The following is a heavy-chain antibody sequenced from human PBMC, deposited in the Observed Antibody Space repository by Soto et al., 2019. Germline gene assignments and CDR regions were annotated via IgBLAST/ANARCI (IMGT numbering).Heavy chain of an antibody. CDR3: ARALEEYSSSSGY. D-gene: IGHD6-6*01. V-gene: IGHV3-21*01. Sequence: PGGSLRPSCAASGFTFSSYSMNWVRQAPGKGLEWVSSISSSSSYIYYADSVKGRFTISRDNAKNSLYLQMNSLRAEDTAVYYCARALEEYSSSSGYWGQGTLVTGSS. J-gene: IGHJ4*02. CDR1: GFTFSSYS. CDR2: ISSSSSYI.